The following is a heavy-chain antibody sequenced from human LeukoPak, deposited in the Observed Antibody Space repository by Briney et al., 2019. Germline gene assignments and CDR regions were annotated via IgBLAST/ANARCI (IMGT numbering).Heavy chain of an antibody. D-gene: IGHD3-22*01. CDR3: AKMGASSGYSPIDW. Sequence: ASVKVSCKASGYSFASYGFSWVRQAPGQGLEWMGWISTYDGNTNYAQKFQGRVTLTTDSSTSTAHMELRSLRSDDTAVYFCAKMGASSGYSPIDWWGQGTLVTVTS. CDR1: GYSFASYG. V-gene: IGHV1-18*01. CDR2: ISTYDGNT. J-gene: IGHJ4*02.